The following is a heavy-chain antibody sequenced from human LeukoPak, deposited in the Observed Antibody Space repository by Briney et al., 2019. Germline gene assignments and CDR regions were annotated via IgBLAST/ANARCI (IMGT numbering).Heavy chain of an antibody. CDR3: ARDWGYGRVDY. Sequence: SETLSLTCAVYGGSFSGYYWSWIRQPPGKGLEWIGEINHSGSTNYNPSLKSRVTISVDTSKNQFSLKLNSVTAADTAVYYCARDWGYGRVDYWGQGTLVTVSS. CDR1: GGSFSGYY. V-gene: IGHV4-34*01. D-gene: IGHD5-18*01. CDR2: INHSGST. J-gene: IGHJ4*02.